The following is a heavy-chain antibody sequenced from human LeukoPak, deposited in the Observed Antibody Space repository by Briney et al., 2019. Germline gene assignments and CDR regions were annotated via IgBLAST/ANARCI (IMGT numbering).Heavy chain of an antibody. CDR3: ARTTNWNDDGSFDY. CDR2: IIPIFGTA. CDR1: GGTFSSYA. J-gene: IGHJ4*02. D-gene: IGHD1-1*01. Sequence: SVKVSCKASGGTFSSYAISWVRQAPGQGLEWMGRIIPIFGTANYAQKFQGRVTITTDESTSTAYMELSSLRSEDTAVYYCARTTNWNDDGSFDYWGQGTLVAVSS. V-gene: IGHV1-69*05.